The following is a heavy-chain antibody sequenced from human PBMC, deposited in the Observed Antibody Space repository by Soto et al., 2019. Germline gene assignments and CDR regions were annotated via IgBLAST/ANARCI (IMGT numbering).Heavy chain of an antibody. D-gene: IGHD3-9*01. Sequence: QVQLVQSGAEVKKPGASVKVSCKASGYTFTSYGISWVRQAPGQGLEWMGWISAYNGNTNYAQKLQGRVTMTTDTCTSTAYMELRSLRSDDTAVYYCARDLGTYYDILTGYPPGAFDIWGQGTMVTVSS. CDR3: ARDLGTYYDILTGYPPGAFDI. J-gene: IGHJ3*02. CDR1: GYTFTSYG. CDR2: ISAYNGNT. V-gene: IGHV1-18*01.